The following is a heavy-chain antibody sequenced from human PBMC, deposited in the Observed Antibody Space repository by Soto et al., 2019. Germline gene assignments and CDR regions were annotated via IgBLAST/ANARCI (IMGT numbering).Heavy chain of an antibody. CDR3: AKDRSRFDWSKHDAFDI. Sequence: PWESLGLSCAASGFTFVNYAMDWVRQAPGKGLELVSRISWYGSSTYYADSVKGRFTVSRDNSKNSLYLQMNSLRTEDTALYYCAKDRSRFDWSKHDAFDIWGQGNMGTGSS. J-gene: IGHJ3*02. CDR2: ISWYGSST. D-gene: IGHD3-9*01. V-gene: IGHV3-43*02. CDR1: GFTFVNYA.